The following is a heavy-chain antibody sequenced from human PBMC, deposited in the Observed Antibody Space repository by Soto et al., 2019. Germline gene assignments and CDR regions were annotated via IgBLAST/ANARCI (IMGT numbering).Heavy chain of an antibody. V-gene: IGHV1-69*09. Sequence: QEQVVQSGPAMKEPGSSVKVSCRASGIMSSGYGFRWVRQAPGQGLEWVGMINPILDSTHYAQNLQGRVSLRDDKSRDTAYLEVTSLRLEDTAIYFCATMKRARLDSWGRGTVVTVSS. CDR2: INPILDST. CDR1: GIMSSGYG. J-gene: IGHJ4*02. CDR3: ATMKRARLDS. D-gene: IGHD6-25*01.